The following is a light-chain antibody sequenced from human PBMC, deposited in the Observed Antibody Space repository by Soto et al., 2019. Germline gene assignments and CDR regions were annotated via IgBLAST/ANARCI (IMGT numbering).Light chain of an antibody. V-gene: IGKV3-11*01. CDR1: QSVSSY. Sequence: EIVWTQSPATLSLSPGARAPIPCRASQSVSSYLAWYQQKPCQAHSLIIYDASKRATGIPARFSGSGSGTDFTLTIISLEPEDFVVYYCQQRSNWPPITFGQGTRLEIK. CDR3: QQRSNWPPIT. J-gene: IGKJ5*01. CDR2: DAS.